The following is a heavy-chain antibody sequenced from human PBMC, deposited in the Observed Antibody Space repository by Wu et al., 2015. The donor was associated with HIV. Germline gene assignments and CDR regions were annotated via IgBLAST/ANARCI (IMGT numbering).Heavy chain of an antibody. J-gene: IGHJ5*02. CDR3: ARDDSVAGPLDL. D-gene: IGHD6-19*01. V-gene: IGHV1-2*02. CDR1: GYTFTGHY. Sequence: QVQLVQSGAEVKKPGASVKVSCKTSGYTFTGHYIHWVRQAPGQGLEWMGSINSNGGGTNYAQNFQGRVTISRDTYLRTVYLEVRGLTFDDSAVFYCARDDSVAGPLDLWGQGNPDHR. CDR2: INSNGGGT.